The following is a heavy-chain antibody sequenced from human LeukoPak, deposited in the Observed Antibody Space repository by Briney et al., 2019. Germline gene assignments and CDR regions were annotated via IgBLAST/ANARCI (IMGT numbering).Heavy chain of an antibody. CDR1: GFTFSPCA. CDR2: ISGSGGAT. CDR3: AKAHTLCSSTSCYFDY. J-gene: IGHJ4*02. D-gene: IGHD2-2*01. Sequence: PGGSLRLSCAASGFTFSPCAMSWVRQAPGKGLEWVSTISGSGGATYYADSVKGRFTISRDNSKNTLYLQMDSLRAEDTAVYYCAKAHTLCSSTSCYFDYWGQGTLVTVSS. V-gene: IGHV3-23*01.